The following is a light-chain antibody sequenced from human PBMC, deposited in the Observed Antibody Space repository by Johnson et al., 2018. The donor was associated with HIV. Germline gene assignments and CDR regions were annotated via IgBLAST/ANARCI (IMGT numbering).Light chain of an antibody. CDR3: GTWDSSLSAGV. V-gene: IGLV1-51*01. CDR1: SSDMGNYA. J-gene: IGLJ1*01. Sequence: QSVLTQPPSVSAAPGQKVTISCSGSSSDMGNYAVSWYQQLPGTAPKLLIYDNHKRPSGIPDRFSGSKSGTSATLGITGLQTGDEAHYYCGTWDSSLSAGVFGTGTKVTVL. CDR2: DNH.